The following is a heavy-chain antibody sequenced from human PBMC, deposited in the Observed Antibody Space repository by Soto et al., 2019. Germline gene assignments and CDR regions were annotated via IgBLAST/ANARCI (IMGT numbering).Heavy chain of an antibody. CDR1: GFMFDDYA. D-gene: IGHD6-13*01. CDR2: ISWNSGSI. J-gene: IGHJ4*02. CDR3: ASAAGTGY. Sequence: EVQLVESGGGLVQPVRSLRLSCAASGFMFDDYAMHWVRQPPWKGLEWVSGISWNSGSIGYADSVKGRFTISRDNAKNSLYLQMNSLRPEDTALYYCASAAGTGYWGQGPLVTVSS. V-gene: IGHV3-9*01.